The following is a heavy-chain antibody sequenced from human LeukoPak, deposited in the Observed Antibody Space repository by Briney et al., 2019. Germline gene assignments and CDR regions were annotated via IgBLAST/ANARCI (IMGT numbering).Heavy chain of an antibody. Sequence: GGSLRLSCAASGFTFSTNAMSWVRQAPGKGLEWVSAISGRTGSTYYSYSVKGRFTISRDNSKSTLYLQMDSLRAEDTAVYYCAKCGNSGCRLIDYWGQGTLVTVSS. D-gene: IGHD5-12*01. V-gene: IGHV3-23*01. CDR1: GFTFSTNA. CDR3: AKCGNSGCRLIDY. CDR2: ISGRTGST. J-gene: IGHJ4*02.